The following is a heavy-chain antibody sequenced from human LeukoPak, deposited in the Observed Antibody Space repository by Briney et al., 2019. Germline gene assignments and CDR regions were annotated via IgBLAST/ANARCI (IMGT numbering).Heavy chain of an antibody. V-gene: IGHV4-4*07. J-gene: IGHJ6*03. CDR2: IYTSGSN. Sequence: PSETLSLTCTVSGGSISSYYWSWIRQPAGKGLEWIGHIYTSGSNNYNPSLKSRVTMSVDTSKNQFSLKLSSVTAADTAMYYCAREVADYGGYYYYHYMDVWGKGTTVTISS. CDR3: AREVADYGGYYYYHYMDV. D-gene: IGHD4-23*01. CDR1: GGSISSYY.